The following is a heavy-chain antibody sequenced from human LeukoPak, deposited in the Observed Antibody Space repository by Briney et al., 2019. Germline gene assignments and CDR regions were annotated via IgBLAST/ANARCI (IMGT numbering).Heavy chain of an antibody. CDR3: AKEYDFWSGYSDY. CDR2: IRYDGSNK. Sequence: GGSLRLSCAASGFTFSSYGMHWVRQAPGKGLEWVAFIRYDGSNKYYADSVKGRFTISRDNSKNTLYLQMNSLRAEDTAVYYCAKEYDFWSGYSDYWGQGTRVTVSS. CDR1: GFTFSSYG. J-gene: IGHJ4*02. D-gene: IGHD3-3*01. V-gene: IGHV3-30*02.